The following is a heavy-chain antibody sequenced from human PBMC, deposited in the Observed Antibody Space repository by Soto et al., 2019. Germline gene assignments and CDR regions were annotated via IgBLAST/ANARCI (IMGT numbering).Heavy chain of an antibody. CDR2: VSYDGSRK. CDR1: GFTFSTYG. J-gene: IGHJ5*02. V-gene: IGHV3-30*18. CDR3: AQGLLGDRDGYPYGAES. D-gene: IGHD5-18*01. Sequence: QVQVVESGGGVVQPGRSLTLSCAASGFTFSTYGMHWVRQAPGKGLEWVAIVSYDGSRKHYVDSVKGRFAISRDNSMNTLFLQLTSLRPEETAIFYCAQGLLGDRDGYPYGAESWGRGTLVTVSS.